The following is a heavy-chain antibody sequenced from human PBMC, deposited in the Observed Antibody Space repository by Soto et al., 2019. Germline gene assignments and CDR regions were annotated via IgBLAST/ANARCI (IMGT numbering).Heavy chain of an antibody. Sequence: ASVKVSCKASGYTFTSYGISWVRQAPGQGLEWMGWISAYNGNTNYAQKLQGRVTMTTDTSTSTAYMELRSLRSDDTAVYYCARVAGLSGWSKPCDYWGQGILVTVSS. J-gene: IGHJ4*02. V-gene: IGHV1-18*01. CDR3: ARVAGLSGWSKPCDY. CDR2: ISAYNGNT. D-gene: IGHD6-19*01. CDR1: GYTFTSYG.